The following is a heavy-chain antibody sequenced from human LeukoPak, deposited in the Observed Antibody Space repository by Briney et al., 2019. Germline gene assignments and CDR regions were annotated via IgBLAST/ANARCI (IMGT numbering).Heavy chain of an antibody. J-gene: IGHJ4*02. Sequence: SETLSLTCTVSGGSISSSSYYWGWIRQPPGTGLEWIGSIHYSGSTYYNPSLKSRVTISVDTSKNQFSLRLTSVTATDTAVYYCARGVIVVAGYFDCWGQGTLVTVSS. CDR3: ARGVIVVAGYFDC. V-gene: IGHV4-39*01. CDR2: IHYSGST. CDR1: GGSISSSSYY. D-gene: IGHD6-19*01.